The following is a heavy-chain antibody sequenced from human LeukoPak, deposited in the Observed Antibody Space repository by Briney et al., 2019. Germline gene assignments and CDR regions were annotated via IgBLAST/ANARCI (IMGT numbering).Heavy chain of an antibody. V-gene: IGHV4-39*07. J-gene: IGHJ3*02. Sequence: SETLSLTCTVSGDSIYNSDYYWGWIRQPPGKGLEWIGSIFYGGSTYYNPSLESRVTLSIATSKSQFSLNLRSVTAADTAVYYCARDDGLSASGTSLDIWGQGTMVTVSS. CDR2: IFYGGST. CDR3: ARDDGLSASGTSLDI. CDR1: GDSIYNSDYY. D-gene: IGHD6-13*01.